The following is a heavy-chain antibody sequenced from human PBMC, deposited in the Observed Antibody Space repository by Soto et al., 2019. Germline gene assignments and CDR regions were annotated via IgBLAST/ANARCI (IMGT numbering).Heavy chain of an antibody. V-gene: IGHV3-11*05. J-gene: IGHJ4*02. CDR1: GFTFSDYY. CDR2: ISSSSSYT. D-gene: IGHD3-22*01. Sequence: QVQLVESGGGLVKPGGSLRLSCAASGFTFSDYYMSWIRQAPGKGLEWVSYISSSSSYTNYADSVKGRFTISRDNAKNSMYLQMDRLRAEDPAVYYCARTGGESVVVITPHFDYWGQGTLVTVSS. CDR3: ARTGGESVVVITPHFDY.